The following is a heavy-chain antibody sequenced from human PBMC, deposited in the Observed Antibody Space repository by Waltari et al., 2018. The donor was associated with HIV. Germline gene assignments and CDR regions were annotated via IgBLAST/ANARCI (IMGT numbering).Heavy chain of an antibody. CDR3: ARSSDIVVVPAVYYFDY. CDR1: GGSISSSSYY. V-gene: IGHV4-39*01. J-gene: IGHJ4*02. D-gene: IGHD2-2*01. Sequence: QLQLQESGPGLVKPSETLSLTCTVSGGSISSSSYYWGWIRQPPGKGLEWIGSIYYSGSTYYNPSLKSRVTISVDTSKNQFSLKLSSVTAADTAVYYCARSSDIVVVPAVYYFDYWGQGTLVTVSS. CDR2: IYYSGST.